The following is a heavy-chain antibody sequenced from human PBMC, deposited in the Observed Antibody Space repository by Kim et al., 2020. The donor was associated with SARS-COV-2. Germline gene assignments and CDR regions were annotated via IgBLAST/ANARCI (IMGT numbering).Heavy chain of an antibody. V-gene: IGHV5-10-1*01. D-gene: IGHD3-10*01. J-gene: IGHJ4*02. CDR3: ARRSGYGSGSIDFDY. Sequence: PAFQGHVTISAEKSISTAYLQWSSLKASDTAMYYCARRSGYGSGSIDFDYWGQGTLVTVSS.